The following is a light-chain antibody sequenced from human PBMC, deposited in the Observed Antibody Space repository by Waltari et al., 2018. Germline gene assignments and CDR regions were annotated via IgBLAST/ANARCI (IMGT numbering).Light chain of an antibody. Sequence: EIVLTQSPGTLSLSPGDRGTLSCRASQRVSRFLAGYQQKPGQAPRLLIYGASTRATGIPDRFSGSGSGTDFSLTISRLEPEDFAVYYCQKYDRLPATFGQGTKVEIK. CDR2: GAS. CDR1: QRVSRF. J-gene: IGKJ1*01. V-gene: IGKV3-20*01. CDR3: QKYDRLPAT.